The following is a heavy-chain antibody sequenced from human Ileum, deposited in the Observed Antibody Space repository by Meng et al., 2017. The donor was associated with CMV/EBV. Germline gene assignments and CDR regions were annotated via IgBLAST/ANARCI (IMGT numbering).Heavy chain of an antibody. CDR1: GFTFSNYW. V-gene: IGHV3-74*01. CDR2: INNDGSST. Sequence: GESLKISCAASGFTFSNYWMHWVRQAPGKGLVWVSRINNDGSSTNYADSVKGRFTISRDNAKNTLYLQMTSLRAEDTAVYYCARDPFRTETLWGQGTLVTVSS. CDR3: ARDPFRTETL. J-gene: IGHJ4*02.